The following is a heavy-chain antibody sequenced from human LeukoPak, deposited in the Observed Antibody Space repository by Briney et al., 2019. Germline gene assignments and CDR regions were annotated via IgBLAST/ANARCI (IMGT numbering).Heavy chain of an antibody. CDR3: ARDSCSNGVCFDY. V-gene: IGHV3-11*04. Sequence: GGSLRLSCAASGITVSRNHMSWVRQAPGKGLEWVSYISTSGSTIYYGDSVKGRFTISRDNAKDSLYLQMNSLRAEDTAVYYCARDSCSNGVCFDYWGQGTLVTVSS. CDR2: ISTSGSTI. CDR1: GITVSRNH. J-gene: IGHJ4*02. D-gene: IGHD2-8*01.